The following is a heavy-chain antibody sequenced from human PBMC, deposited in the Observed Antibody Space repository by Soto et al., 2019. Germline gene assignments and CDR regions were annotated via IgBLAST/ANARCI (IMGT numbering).Heavy chain of an antibody. CDR3: AKVDYYYGMDV. J-gene: IGHJ6*02. CDR1: GFTFSSYG. CDR2: ISYDGSNK. Sequence: QVQLVESGGGVVQPGRSLRLSCAASGFTFSSYGMHWVRQAPGKGLEWVAVISYDGSNKYYADSVKGRFTISRDNSKNTLYLQMNSLRAEDTAVYYCAKVDYYYGMDVWGQGTTVTVSS. V-gene: IGHV3-30*18.